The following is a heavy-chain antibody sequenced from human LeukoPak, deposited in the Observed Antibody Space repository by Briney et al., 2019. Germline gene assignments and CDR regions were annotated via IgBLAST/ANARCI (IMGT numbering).Heavy chain of an antibody. Sequence: SETLSLTCTVSGDSISSSYYYWGWIRQPPGKGLEWIGTIYYTGSTYYNPSLKSRVTISVDTSNNQFSLKLTSVTATDTAVYYCSRHVGRGFDPGYYDTTDYHRPFDSWGQGTLVTVSS. J-gene: IGHJ4*02. CDR2: IYYTGST. D-gene: IGHD3-22*01. V-gene: IGHV4-39*01. CDR3: SRHVGRGFDPGYYDTTDYHRPFDS. CDR1: GDSISSSYYY.